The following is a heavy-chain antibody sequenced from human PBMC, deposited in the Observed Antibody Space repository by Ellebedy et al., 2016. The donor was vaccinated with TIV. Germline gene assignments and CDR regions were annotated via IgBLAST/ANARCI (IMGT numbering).Heavy chain of an antibody. CDR1: GYRFSDYW. V-gene: IGHV5-51*01. J-gene: IGHJ3*01. CDR3: AAKNVHNSGLLGDAFDV. CDR2: IFPRDSET. D-gene: IGHD6-19*01. Sequence: KVSCKGSGYRFSDYWIGWVRQLPGKGLEWMGRIFPRDSETIYSPSFQGQVTISADQSVTTAHLQWSSLRASDTAMYICAAKNVHNSGLLGDAFDVWGQGTFVTVSS.